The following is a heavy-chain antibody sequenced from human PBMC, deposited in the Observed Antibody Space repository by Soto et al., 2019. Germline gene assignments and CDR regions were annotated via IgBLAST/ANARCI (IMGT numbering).Heavy chain of an antibody. D-gene: IGHD1-26*01. CDR3: VRLGIGPLHGLVDV. CDR1: SGPTRSHN. V-gene: IGHV4-59*08. J-gene: IGHJ6*02. CDR2: VYNTGGT. Sequence: QEQLQQSGPGLVKPSETLSLTCTVSSGPTRSHNWGWIRQPPGRGLEWIGYVYNTGGTSYNPTLRSRVNMWEDTSTKKISLTLSPVTAADTAVYYCVRLGIGPLHGLVDVWGQGTTVSVSS.